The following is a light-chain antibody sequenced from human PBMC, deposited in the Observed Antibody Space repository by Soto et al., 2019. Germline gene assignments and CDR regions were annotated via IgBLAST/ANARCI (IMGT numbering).Light chain of an antibody. Sequence: QYVLTQPPSVSGAPGQRVTISCTGNSSNIGAGYDVHWYQQLPGTAPKLLIYGNSNRPSGVPDRFSGSKSGTSAYLAITGLPAEAEADYYCQSYDSSLTVVFGGGTQLTVL. V-gene: IGLV1-40*01. J-gene: IGLJ3*02. CDR3: QSYDSSLTVV. CDR1: SSNIGAGYD. CDR2: GNS.